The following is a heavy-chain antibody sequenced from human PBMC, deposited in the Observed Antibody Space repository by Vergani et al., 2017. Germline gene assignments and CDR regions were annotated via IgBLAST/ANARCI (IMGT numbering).Heavy chain of an antibody. CDR3: ARRRAAAGTRGLYFDY. V-gene: IGHV4-34*01. J-gene: IGHJ4*02. CDR1: GGSFSGYY. D-gene: IGHD6-13*01. CDR2: INHSGST. Sequence: QVQLQQWGAGLLKPSETLSLTCAVYGGSFSGYYWSWIRQPPGEGLEWIGEINHSGSTNYNPSLKSRVTISVDTSKNQFSLKLSSVTAADTAVYYCARRRAAAGTRGLYFDYWGQGTLVTVSS.